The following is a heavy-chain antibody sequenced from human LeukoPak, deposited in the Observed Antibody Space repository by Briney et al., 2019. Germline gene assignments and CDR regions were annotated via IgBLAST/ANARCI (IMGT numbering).Heavy chain of an antibody. CDR3: VTRPDGRGTGPTENSPFDI. Sequence: SETLSLTCTVSGGSISSSSYHWGWIRQPPGKGPEWIGSMYYSGSTYYNPSLKSRVTISVDKPKNQFSLRLSSVTAADTAVYYCVTRPDGRGTGPTENSPFDIWGQGTVVTVSS. D-gene: IGHD1-1*01. CDR2: MYYSGST. J-gene: IGHJ3*02. CDR1: GGSISSSSYH. V-gene: IGHV4-39*01.